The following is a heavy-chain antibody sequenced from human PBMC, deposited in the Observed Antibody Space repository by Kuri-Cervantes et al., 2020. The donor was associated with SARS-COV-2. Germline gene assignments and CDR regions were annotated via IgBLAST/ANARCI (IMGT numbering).Heavy chain of an antibody. CDR2: IYHSGST. CDR1: GYSISSGYY. D-gene: IGHD2-21*01. V-gene: IGHV4-38-2*01. CDR3: ARGYGVIASLYYFDY. J-gene: IGHJ4*02. Sequence: GSLRLSCAVSGYSISSGYYWGWIRQPPGKGLEWIGSIYHSGSTYYNPSLKSRVTISVDTSKNQFSLKLSSVTAADTAVYYCARGYGVIASLYYFDYWGQGTLVTVSS.